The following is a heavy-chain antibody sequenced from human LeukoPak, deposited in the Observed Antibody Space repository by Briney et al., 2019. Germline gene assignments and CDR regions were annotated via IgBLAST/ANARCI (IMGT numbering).Heavy chain of an antibody. V-gene: IGHV4-4*07. CDR2: IYTSGST. J-gene: IGHJ4*02. CDR1: GGSISSYY. D-gene: IGHD1-26*01. CDR3: ARENSGTYREFDY. Sequence: SETLSLTCTVSGGSISSYYWSWIRQPAGKGLEWIGRIYTSGSTNYNASLKSRVSMSVDTSKNQFSLKLSSVTAADTAVFYCARENSGTYREFDYWGQGTLVTVSS.